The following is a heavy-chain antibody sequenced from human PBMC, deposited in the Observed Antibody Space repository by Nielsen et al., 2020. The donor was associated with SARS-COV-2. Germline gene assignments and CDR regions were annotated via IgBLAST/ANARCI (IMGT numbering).Heavy chain of an antibody. CDR3: ARVRRYCSGGSCGRVVGYYFDY. Sequence: SETLSLTCTVSGGSISSYYWSWIRQPPGKGLEWIGYIYYSGSTNYNPSLKSRVTISVDTSKNQFSLKLSSVTAADTAVYYCARVRRYCSGGSCGRVVGYYFDYWGQGTLVTVSS. D-gene: IGHD2-15*01. CDR1: GGSISSYY. V-gene: IGHV4-59*08. CDR2: IYYSGST. J-gene: IGHJ4*02.